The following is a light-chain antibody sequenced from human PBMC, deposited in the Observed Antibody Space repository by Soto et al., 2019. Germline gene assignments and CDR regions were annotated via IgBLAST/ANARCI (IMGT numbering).Light chain of an antibody. CDR3: QQRSNWLIS. J-gene: IGKJ3*01. Sequence: DIQMTQSPSTLSGSVGDRVTITCRASQTISSWLAWYQQKPGKAPKLLIYKASTLKSGVPSRFSGSGSGTDFTLTISGLEPEDFAVYYCQQRSNWLISFGPGTKVDIK. CDR2: KAS. V-gene: IGKV1-5*03. CDR1: QTISSW.